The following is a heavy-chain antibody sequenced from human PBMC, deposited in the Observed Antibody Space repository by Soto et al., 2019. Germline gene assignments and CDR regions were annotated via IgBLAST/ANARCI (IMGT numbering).Heavy chain of an antibody. D-gene: IGHD6-13*01. V-gene: IGHV3-23*01. Sequence: GGSLRLSCAASGFTFSSYVRNWVRQAPGKGLEWVSTISGSGGSTYYADSVKGRFTISRDNSKNTLYLQMNSLRAEDTAVYYCSGTPYYYGMDVWGQGTTVTVSS. J-gene: IGHJ6*02. CDR1: GFTFSSYV. CDR3: SGTPYYYGMDV. CDR2: ISGSGGST.